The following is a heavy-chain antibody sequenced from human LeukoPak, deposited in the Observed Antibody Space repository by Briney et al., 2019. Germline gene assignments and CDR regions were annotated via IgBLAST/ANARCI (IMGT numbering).Heavy chain of an antibody. CDR3: ARDQGSYYGSGSYKTFDY. D-gene: IGHD3-10*01. J-gene: IGHJ4*02. Sequence: PGGSXRLSCAASGFTFSSYSMNWVRQAPGKGLEWVSSISSSSSYIYYADSVKGRFTISRDNAKNSLYLQMNSLRAEDTAVYYCARDQGSYYGSGSYKTFDYWGQGTLVTVSS. CDR2: ISSSSSYI. CDR1: GFTFSSYS. V-gene: IGHV3-21*01.